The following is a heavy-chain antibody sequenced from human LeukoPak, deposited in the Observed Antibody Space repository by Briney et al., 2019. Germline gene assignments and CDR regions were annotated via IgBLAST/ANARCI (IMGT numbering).Heavy chain of an antibody. Sequence: GGSLRLSCATSGFIFSHFAMHWVRQAPGKGLEWVGRIKSKTDGGTTDYAAPVKGRFTISRDDSKNTLYLQMNSLKTEDTAVYYCTTEYYYDSSGYYFDYWGQGTLVTVSS. CDR3: TTEYYYDSSGYYFDY. CDR1: GFIFSHFA. J-gene: IGHJ4*02. CDR2: IKSKTDGGTT. D-gene: IGHD3-22*01. V-gene: IGHV3-15*01.